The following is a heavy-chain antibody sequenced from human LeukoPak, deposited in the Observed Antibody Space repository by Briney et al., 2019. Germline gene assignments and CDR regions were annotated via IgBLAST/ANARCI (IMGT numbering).Heavy chain of an antibody. D-gene: IGHD3-3*01. Sequence: AGGSLRLSCAASGFTFSSYGMHWVRQAPGKGLEWVAFIRYDGSNKYYADSVKGRFTIARDNSKKTLYLQMNSLRAEDTAVYYCVRESGYSFDYWGQGSLVTVSS. J-gene: IGHJ4*02. CDR1: GFTFSSYG. CDR2: IRYDGSNK. V-gene: IGHV3-30*02. CDR3: VRESGYSFDY.